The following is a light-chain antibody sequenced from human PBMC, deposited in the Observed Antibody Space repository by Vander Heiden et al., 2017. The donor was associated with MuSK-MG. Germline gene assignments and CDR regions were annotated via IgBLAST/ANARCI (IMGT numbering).Light chain of an antibody. CDR1: QSVSTN. Sequence: EIVLAESPGTLSVSPGERATLSCRASQSVSTNLAWYKQKPGQAPRRLIYGASSRATGIPASFSGSGSGTDFTLTISSLQPEDCAVDYCQQHRNGPQTFGQGTKLEIK. J-gene: IGKJ2*01. CDR3: QQHRNGPQT. CDR2: GAS. V-gene: IGKV3-11*01.